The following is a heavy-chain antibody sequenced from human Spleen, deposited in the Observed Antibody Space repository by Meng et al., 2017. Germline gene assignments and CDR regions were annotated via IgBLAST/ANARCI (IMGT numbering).Heavy chain of an antibody. J-gene: IGHJ4*02. CDR2: IYYSGST. CDR3: VRENWKSTIDY. D-gene: IGHD1-1*01. V-gene: IGHV4-30-4*01. Sequence: QVQLQESGPGLVKPSQTLSLTCTVSGGSISSGDYYWSWTRQPPGKGLEWIGYIYYSGSTYYNPSLKSRLTISVDTSKKQFSLRLTSVTAADTAVYYCVRENWKSTIDYSGQGTLVTVSS. CDR1: GGSISSGDYY.